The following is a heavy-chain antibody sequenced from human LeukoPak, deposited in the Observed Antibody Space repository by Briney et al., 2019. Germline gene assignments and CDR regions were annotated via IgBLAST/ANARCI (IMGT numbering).Heavy chain of an antibody. CDR1: GGSISSYY. CDR3: AREVDTAMVFDY. Sequence: PSETLSLTGTVSGGSISSYYWSWIRQPPGKGLEWIGYIYYSGSTNYNPSLKSRVTISVDTSKNQFSLKLSSVTAADTAVYYCAREVDTAMVFDYWGQGTLVTVSS. V-gene: IGHV4-59*01. CDR2: IYYSGST. D-gene: IGHD5-18*01. J-gene: IGHJ4*02.